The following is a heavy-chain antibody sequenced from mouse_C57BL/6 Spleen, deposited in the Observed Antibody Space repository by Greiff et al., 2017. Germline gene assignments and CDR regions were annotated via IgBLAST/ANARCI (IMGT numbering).Heavy chain of an antibody. CDR2: IHPNSGST. V-gene: IGHV1-64*01. J-gene: IGHJ3*01. Sequence: QVQLQQPGAELVKPGASVKLSCKASGYTFTSYWMHWVKQRPGQGLEWIGMIHPNSGSTNYNEKFKSKATLTVDKSSSTASRQLSSLTSEDSAVYYCAFLSFIGSWFAYWGQGTLVTVSA. CDR1: GYTFTSYW. D-gene: IGHD2-14*01. CDR3: AFLSFIGSWFAY.